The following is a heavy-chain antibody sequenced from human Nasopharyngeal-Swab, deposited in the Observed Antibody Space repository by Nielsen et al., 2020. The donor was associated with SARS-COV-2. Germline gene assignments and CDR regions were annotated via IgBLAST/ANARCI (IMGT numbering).Heavy chain of an antibody. CDR1: GFTFKNYW. J-gene: IGHJ6*04. V-gene: IGHV3-74*01. Sequence: GEALKIAWTAYGFTFKNYWKDWVRQGPGKGLVWVSHITSDGTTTSYSDSVKGRFTTSRDNLKDTLYLQMNSLRGEDTAVYYCARSYWGAEDVWGKGTTVTVSS. CDR2: ITSDGTTT. CDR3: ARSYWGAEDV. D-gene: IGHD2-8*02.